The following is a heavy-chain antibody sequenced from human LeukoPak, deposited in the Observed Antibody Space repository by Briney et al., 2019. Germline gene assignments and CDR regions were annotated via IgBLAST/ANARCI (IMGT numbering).Heavy chain of an antibody. V-gene: IGHV4-4*02. Sequence: SETPSLTCAVSGGSISSNNWWSWVRQPPGQGLEWIGEIYHIGNTNYNPSLKSRVTISVDKSNNQFSLKLNSVTAADTAVYYCASHGAFYLAYWGQGTLVTVSS. CDR1: GGSISSNNW. J-gene: IGHJ4*02. D-gene: IGHD2/OR15-2a*01. CDR2: IYHIGNT. CDR3: ASHGAFYLAY.